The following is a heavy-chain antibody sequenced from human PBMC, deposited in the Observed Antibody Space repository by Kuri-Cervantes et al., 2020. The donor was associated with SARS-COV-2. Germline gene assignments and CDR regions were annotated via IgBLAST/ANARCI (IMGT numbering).Heavy chain of an antibody. CDR3: AKHMTTVTTYAHNVDAFDI. Sequence: GESLKISCAASGFTFSSYAVSWVRQAPGKGLEWVSAISGSGGSTYYADSVKGRFTISRDNSKNTLYLQMNSLRAEDTAVYYCAKHMTTVTTYAHNVDAFDIWGQGTMVTVSS. V-gene: IGHV3-23*01. CDR1: GFTFSSYA. CDR2: ISGSGGST. J-gene: IGHJ3*02. D-gene: IGHD4-17*01.